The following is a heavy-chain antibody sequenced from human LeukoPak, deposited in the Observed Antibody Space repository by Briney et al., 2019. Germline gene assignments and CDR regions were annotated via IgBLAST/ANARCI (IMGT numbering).Heavy chain of an antibody. CDR1: GGSISSSNW. J-gene: IGHJ4*02. CDR2: IYHSGST. D-gene: IGHD1-26*01. Sequence: PSGTLSLTCAVSGGSISSSNWWSWVRQPPGKGLEWIGEIYHSGSTNYNPSLKSRVTISVDKSKNQFSLKLSSVTAADTAVYHCASLRERSYYARGFDYWGRGTLVTVSS. CDR3: ASLRERSYYARGFDY. V-gene: IGHV4-4*02.